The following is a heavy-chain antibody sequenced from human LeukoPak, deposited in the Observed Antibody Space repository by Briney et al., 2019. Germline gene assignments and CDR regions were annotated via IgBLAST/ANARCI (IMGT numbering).Heavy chain of an antibody. CDR1: GYSISSGYY. J-gene: IGHJ3*02. Sequence: SETLSLTCTVSGYSISSGYYWGWIRQPPGKGLEWIGSIYHSGSTNYNPSLKSRVTISVDTSKNQFSLKLSSVTAADTAVYYCARLTITSDAFDIWGQGTMVTVSS. D-gene: IGHD5-24*01. V-gene: IGHV4-38-2*02. CDR2: IYHSGST. CDR3: ARLTITSDAFDI.